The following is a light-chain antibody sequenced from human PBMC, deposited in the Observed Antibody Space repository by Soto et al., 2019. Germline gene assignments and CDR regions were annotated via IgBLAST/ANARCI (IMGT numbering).Light chain of an antibody. V-gene: IGKV3-20*01. J-gene: IGKJ5*01. Sequence: ELLLTQSPGTLSLSPGERATLSCRASKSVTSSYLAWYQQKPGQAPRLLMYAASSRATGIPDRFSGSGSGTDFTLTISRLEAEDFAVYYCQQSTSSPITFGQGTQLEIK. CDR1: KSVTSSY. CDR2: AAS. CDR3: QQSTSSPIT.